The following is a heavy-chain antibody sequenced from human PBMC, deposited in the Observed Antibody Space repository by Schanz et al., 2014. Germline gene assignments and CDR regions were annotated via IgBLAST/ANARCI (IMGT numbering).Heavy chain of an antibody. CDR2: ISDSGDTA. CDR3: VSSGSYSSYAF. Sequence: EVQLVASGGGLVQPGGSLRLSCAASEFTFSTDAMSWVRQAPGKGLEWVSLISDSGDTAYYADSVKGRFTISRDNAKNSLYLQMNSLRAEDTAVYHCVSSGSYSSYAFWGQGTLVTVSS. CDR1: EFTFSTDA. D-gene: IGHD3-10*01. V-gene: IGHV3-23*04. J-gene: IGHJ4*02.